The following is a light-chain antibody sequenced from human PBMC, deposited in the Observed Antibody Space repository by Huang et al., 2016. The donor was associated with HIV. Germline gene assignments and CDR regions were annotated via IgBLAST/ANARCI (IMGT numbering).Light chain of an antibody. CDR2: TAS. CDR3: QQYNNVPIT. Sequence: DIQMTQSPSSLSAFVGDRVTITCQATQDITKYLNWYQQKPGKAPKRLIHTASDLETGVPLRFRGRGSGTNFTFTITGLRSEDIGTYYCQQYNNVPITFGQGTRLEIK. CDR1: QDITKY. V-gene: IGKV1-33*01. J-gene: IGKJ5*01.